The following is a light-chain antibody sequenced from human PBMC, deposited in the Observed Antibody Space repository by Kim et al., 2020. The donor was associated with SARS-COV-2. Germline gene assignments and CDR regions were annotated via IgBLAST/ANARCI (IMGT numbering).Light chain of an antibody. CDR2: AAS. CDR1: QGISNY. Sequence: ASVGDRVTSACRASQGISNYLAWYQQKPGKVPKLLIYAASTLQSGVPSRFSGSGSGTDFTLTISSLQPEDVATYYCQKYNSAPRTFGQGTKVDIK. CDR3: QKYNSAPRT. J-gene: IGKJ1*01. V-gene: IGKV1-27*01.